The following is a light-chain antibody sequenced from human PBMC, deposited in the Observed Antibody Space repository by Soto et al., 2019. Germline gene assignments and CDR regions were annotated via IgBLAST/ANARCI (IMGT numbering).Light chain of an antibody. V-gene: IGLV2-14*01. Sequence: QSVLTQPASVSGSPGQSITISCTGTSSDVGGYNYVSWYQQHPGKAPKLMIYDVSNRPSGVSNRFSGSKSDNTASLTISGLQAEDEADYYCSSYTSSSTPYVFGTGTKVTV. CDR1: SSDVGGYNY. CDR3: SSYTSSSTPYV. CDR2: DVS. J-gene: IGLJ1*01.